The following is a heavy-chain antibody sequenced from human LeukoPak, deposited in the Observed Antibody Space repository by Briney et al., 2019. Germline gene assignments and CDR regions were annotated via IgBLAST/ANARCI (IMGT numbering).Heavy chain of an antibody. Sequence: PGGSLRPSCAASGFTFSSYEMNWVRQAPGKGLEWVSYISSSGSIIYYADSVKGRFTISRDNAKNSLYLQMNSLRAEDTAVYYCARIANYYDSSGRWGQGTLVTVSS. CDR3: ARIANYYDSSGR. CDR2: ISSSGSII. CDR1: GFTFSSYE. D-gene: IGHD3-22*01. J-gene: IGHJ4*02. V-gene: IGHV3-48*03.